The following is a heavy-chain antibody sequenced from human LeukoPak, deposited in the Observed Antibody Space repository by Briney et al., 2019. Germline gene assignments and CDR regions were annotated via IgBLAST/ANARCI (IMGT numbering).Heavy chain of an antibody. CDR3: ARGAGYCSSTSCHLWSDY. CDR1: GFTVSNAW. V-gene: IGHV3-69-1*01. D-gene: IGHD2-2*01. J-gene: IGHJ4*02. CDR2: ISSSSHI. Sequence: GGSLRLSCVVSGFTVSNAWMSWVRQAPGKGLEWVSSISSSSHIYYADSVKGRFTISRDNAKNSLYLQMNSLRAEDTAVYYCARGAGYCSSTSCHLWSDYWGQGTLVTVSS.